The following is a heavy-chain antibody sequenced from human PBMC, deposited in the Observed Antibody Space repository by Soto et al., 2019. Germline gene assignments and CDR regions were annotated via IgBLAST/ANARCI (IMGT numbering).Heavy chain of an antibody. CDR3: ARRTYYYGSGSYDYYYYYMDV. V-gene: IGHV4-59*08. Sequence: PSETLSLTCTVSGASISSYYWSWIRQPPGKGLEWIGYIYYSGSTNYNPSLKSRVTISVDTSKNQFSLKLSSVTAADTAVYYCARRTYYYGSGSYDYYYYYMDVWGKGTTVTVSS. D-gene: IGHD3-10*01. J-gene: IGHJ6*03. CDR2: IYYSGST. CDR1: GASISSYY.